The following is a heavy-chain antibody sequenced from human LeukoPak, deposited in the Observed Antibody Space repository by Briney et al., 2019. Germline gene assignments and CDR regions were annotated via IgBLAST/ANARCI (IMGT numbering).Heavy chain of an antibody. D-gene: IGHD4-17*01. CDR3: ARGYGDYGKYYFDS. CDR2: ISSGSGYI. CDR1: GFTFSTYP. J-gene: IGHJ4*02. V-gene: IGHV3-21*01. Sequence: GGSLRLSCAASGFTFSTYPMNWVRQAPGKGLEWVSSISSGSGYIYYADSVKGRFIISRDNAKNSLYLQMNSLRAEDTAVYYCARGYGDYGKYYFDSWGRGTLVSVSS.